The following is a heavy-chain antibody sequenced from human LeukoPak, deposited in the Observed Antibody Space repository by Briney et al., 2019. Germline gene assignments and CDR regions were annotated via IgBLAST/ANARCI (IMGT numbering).Heavy chain of an antibody. V-gene: IGHV4-39*07. D-gene: IGHD6-13*01. CDR1: GGSISSSSYY. Sequence: PSETLSLTCTVSGGSISSSSYYWGWIRQPPGKGLEWIGSIYHSGSTYYDPSLKSRVTISVDTSKNQFSLKLSSVTAADTAVYYCAGRTETENRESGSSCCWFDPWGQGTLVTVSS. J-gene: IGHJ5*02. CDR2: IYHSGST. CDR3: AGRTETENRESGSSCCWFDP.